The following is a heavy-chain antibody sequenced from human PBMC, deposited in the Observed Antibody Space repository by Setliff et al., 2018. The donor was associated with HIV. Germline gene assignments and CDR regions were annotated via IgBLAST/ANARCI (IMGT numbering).Heavy chain of an antibody. CDR1: GFIFSDSW. CDR2: IKQDGSEK. CDR3: ARDPGWGAIDY. Sequence: GGSLRLSCGASGFIFSDSWMTWVRQAPGKGLEWVANIKQDGSEKYYVDSVKGRFTISRDSAKNSLYLQMNSLRAEDTAVYYCARDPGWGAIDYWGQGTPVTVSS. V-gene: IGHV3-7*03. D-gene: IGHD3-16*01. J-gene: IGHJ4*02.